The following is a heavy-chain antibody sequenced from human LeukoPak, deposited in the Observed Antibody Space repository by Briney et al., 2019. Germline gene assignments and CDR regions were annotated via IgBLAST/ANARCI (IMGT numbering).Heavy chain of an antibody. Sequence: ASVKLSCKASGYTFTEYYMHWVRQAPGQGLEWMGWINPNSAGTNYAQKFQGRVTMTRDTSISTGYMELGRLTSDDTAVYYCAYLSPAEDSWGQGTLVTVSS. D-gene: IGHD2-2*01. V-gene: IGHV1-2*02. CDR1: GYTFTEYY. CDR3: AYLSPAEDS. CDR2: INPNSAGT. J-gene: IGHJ4*02.